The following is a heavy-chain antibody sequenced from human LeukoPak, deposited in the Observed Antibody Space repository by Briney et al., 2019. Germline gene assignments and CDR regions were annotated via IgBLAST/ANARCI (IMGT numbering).Heavy chain of an antibody. CDR1: GGSISSGGYY. CDR3: ARGNGYFDWLLSEGYFDY. V-gene: IGHV4-31*03. D-gene: IGHD3-9*01. J-gene: IGHJ4*02. Sequence: PSETLSLTCTVSGGSISSGGYYWSWIRQHPGKGLEWIGYIYYSGSTYYNPSLKSRVTISVETSKNQFSLKLSSVTAADTAVYYCARGNGYFDWLLSEGYFDYWGQGTLVTVSS. CDR2: IYYSGST.